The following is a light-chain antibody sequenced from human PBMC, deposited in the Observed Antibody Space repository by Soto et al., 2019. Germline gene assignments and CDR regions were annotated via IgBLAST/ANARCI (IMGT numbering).Light chain of an antibody. J-gene: IGKJ1*01. V-gene: IGKV3-20*01. CDR3: QQYGSSPPWT. CDR2: GAS. CDR1: QSVSSSY. Sequence: EIVLTQSPGTLSLSPGERATLSCRASQSVSSSYLAWYQQKPGQAPRLLIYGASSRATGIPDRISGSGSGTDFTLTISRLEPEDFAVYDCQQYGSSPPWTFGQGTKVEIK.